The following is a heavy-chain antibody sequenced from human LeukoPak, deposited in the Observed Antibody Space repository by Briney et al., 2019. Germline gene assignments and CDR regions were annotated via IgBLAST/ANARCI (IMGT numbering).Heavy chain of an antibody. CDR3: ARHSSATYDNWFDP. CDR1: GGSISSGGYC. Sequence: PSQTLSLTCTVSGGSISSGGYCWSWIRQHPGKGLEWIGYVFYIGSTKYNPSLNSRVTISLDTSKNQFSLKLYSVTAADTAVYYCARHSSATYDNWFDPWGQGTLVTVSS. J-gene: IGHJ5*02. CDR2: VFYIGST. D-gene: IGHD1-26*01. V-gene: IGHV4-31*03.